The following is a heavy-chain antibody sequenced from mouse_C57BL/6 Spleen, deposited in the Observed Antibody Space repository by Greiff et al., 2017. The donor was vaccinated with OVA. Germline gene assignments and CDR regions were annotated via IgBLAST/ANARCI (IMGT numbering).Heavy chain of an antibody. Sequence: QVQLKESGAELVKPGASVKLSCKASGYTFTSYWMQWVKQRPGQGLEWIGEIDPSDSYTNYNQKFKGKATLTVDTSSSTAYMQLSSLTSEDSAVYYCARLYGNYEWFAYWGQGTLVTVSA. J-gene: IGHJ3*01. CDR3: ARLYGNYEWFAY. D-gene: IGHD2-1*01. CDR1: GYTFTSYW. V-gene: IGHV1-50*01. CDR2: IDPSDSYT.